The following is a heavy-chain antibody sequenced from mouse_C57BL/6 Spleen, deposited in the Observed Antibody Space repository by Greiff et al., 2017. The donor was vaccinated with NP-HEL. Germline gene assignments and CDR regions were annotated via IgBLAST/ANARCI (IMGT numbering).Heavy chain of an antibody. J-gene: IGHJ1*03. CDR1: GYTFTDYN. D-gene: IGHD1-1*01. CDR2: INPNNGGT. CDR3: ARRGDFYGSSYWYFDV. V-gene: IGHV1-18*01. Sequence: EVKLQESGPELVKPGASVKIPCKASGYTFTDYNMDWVKQSHGKSLEWIGDINPNNGGTIYNQKFKGKATLTVDKSSSTAYMELRSLTSEDTAVYYGARRGDFYGSSYWYFDVWGTGTTVTVSS.